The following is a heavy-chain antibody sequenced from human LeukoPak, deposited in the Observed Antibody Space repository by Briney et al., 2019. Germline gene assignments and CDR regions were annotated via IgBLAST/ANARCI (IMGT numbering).Heavy chain of an antibody. Sequence: GGSLRLSCAASGFTFSSYAMSWVRQAPGKGLEWVSAISGSGGSTYYVDSVKGRFTISRDNSKNTLYLQMNSLRAEDTAVYYCASRLRYFDWLVPYYFDYWGQGTLVTVSS. CDR1: GFTFSSYA. CDR3: ASRLRYFDWLVPYYFDY. D-gene: IGHD3-9*01. J-gene: IGHJ4*02. V-gene: IGHV3-23*01. CDR2: ISGSGGST.